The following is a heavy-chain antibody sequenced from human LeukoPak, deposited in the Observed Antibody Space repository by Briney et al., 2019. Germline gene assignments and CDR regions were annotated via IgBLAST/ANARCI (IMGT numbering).Heavy chain of an antibody. CDR1: RYTLTSYD. CDR2: MNPNSGNT. J-gene: IGHJ4*02. D-gene: IGHD1-26*01. Sequence: GASVKVSCKASRYTLTSYDINWVRQAIGQGLEWMGWMNPNSGNTGYAQKLQGRVTMTRNTSISTAYMELSSLRSEDTAVYYCARDRSGSFDYWGQGTLVTVSS. V-gene: IGHV1-8*01. CDR3: ARDRSGSFDY.